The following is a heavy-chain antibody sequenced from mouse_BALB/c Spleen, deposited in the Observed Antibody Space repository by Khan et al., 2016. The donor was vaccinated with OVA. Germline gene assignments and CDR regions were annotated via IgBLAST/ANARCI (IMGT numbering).Heavy chain of an antibody. Sequence: EVELVESGPGLVQPSQSLSLTCPVTGFSITGGYGWNWLRQFQGNKLEWMGYISHGGSTNYNPSLRSRFTISRDTSKNTLFLQLNSVTTEDTATYYCASTARINYWGQGTTLTVSA. J-gene: IGHJ2*01. D-gene: IGHD3-3*01. CDR3: ASTARINY. CDR1: GFSITGGYG. V-gene: IGHV3-1*02. CDR2: ISHGGST.